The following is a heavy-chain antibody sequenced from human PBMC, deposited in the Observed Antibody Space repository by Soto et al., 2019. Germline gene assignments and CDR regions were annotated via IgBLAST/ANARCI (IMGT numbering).Heavy chain of an antibody. Sequence: EVQLLQSGAEVKKPGESLKISCKASGYRFTSYWIVWVRQMPGKGLEWMVIMYPGDSNTRYSPSFQGQVTISADKSISTAYLHWSSLKASDTAMYYCVRVTGTTGKADVWGQGTTVTVSS. CDR2: MYPGDSNT. D-gene: IGHD1-7*01. CDR1: GYRFTSYW. CDR3: VRVTGTTGKADV. J-gene: IGHJ6*02. V-gene: IGHV5-51*01.